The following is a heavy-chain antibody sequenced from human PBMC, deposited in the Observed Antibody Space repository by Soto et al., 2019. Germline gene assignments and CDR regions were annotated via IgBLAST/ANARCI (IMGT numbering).Heavy chain of an antibody. CDR1: GGAFSRYA. J-gene: IGHJ3*02. D-gene: IGHD3-3*02. Sequence: QVLLVQSGAEVKKPGSSVKVSCKASGGAFSRYAISWVRQAPGQGLEWVGGIFPMYGTPVYAQKLQGRVTLTADEPPTTAYLELSALRYEPTPFYYCARDYEYQILAFAALDIWGQGKRVTVSS. CDR3: ARDYEYQILAFAALDI. V-gene: IGHV1-69*01. CDR2: IFPMYGTP.